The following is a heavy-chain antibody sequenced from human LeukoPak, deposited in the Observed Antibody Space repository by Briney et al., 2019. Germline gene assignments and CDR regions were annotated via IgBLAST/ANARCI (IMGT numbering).Heavy chain of an antibody. V-gene: IGHV4-59*08. D-gene: IGHD3-10*01. J-gene: IGHJ4*02. CDR3: ASLDGSGSYPSYYFDY. CDR1: GGSISSYY. Sequence: PSETLSLTCTVSGGSISSYYWSWIRHPPGKGLEWIGYIYYSGSTNYNPSLKSRVTISVDTSKNQFSLKLSSVTAADTAVYYCASLDGSGSYPSYYFDYWGQGTLVTVSS. CDR2: IYYSGST.